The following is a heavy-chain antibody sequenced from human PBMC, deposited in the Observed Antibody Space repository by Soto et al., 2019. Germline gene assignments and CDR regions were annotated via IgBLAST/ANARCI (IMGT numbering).Heavy chain of an antibody. CDR2: IYYSGST. Sequence: QVQLQESGPGLVKPSETLSLTCTVSGGSISSYYWSWIRQPPGKGLEWIGYIYYSGSTNYNPSLTSRVTISVDTSKNQFSLKLSSVTAADTAVYYCARGHGGYKYNWFDPWGQGTLVTVSS. CDR3: ARGHGGYKYNWFDP. D-gene: IGHD5-12*01. CDR1: GGSISSYY. J-gene: IGHJ5*02. V-gene: IGHV4-59*01.